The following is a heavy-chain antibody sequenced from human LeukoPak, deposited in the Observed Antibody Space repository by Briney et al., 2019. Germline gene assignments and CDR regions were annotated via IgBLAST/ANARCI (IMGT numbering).Heavy chain of an antibody. D-gene: IGHD5-18*01. V-gene: IGHV3-23*01. CDR1: GFTFSSYE. Sequence: SGGSLRLSCAASGFTFSSYEMNWVRQAPGKGLEWVSAITGSGGSTYYADSVKGRFTISRDNSKNTLYLQMNSLRAEDTAVYYCANLRGYNPPSNYWGQGTLVTVSS. J-gene: IGHJ4*02. CDR3: ANLRGYNPPSNY. CDR2: ITGSGGST.